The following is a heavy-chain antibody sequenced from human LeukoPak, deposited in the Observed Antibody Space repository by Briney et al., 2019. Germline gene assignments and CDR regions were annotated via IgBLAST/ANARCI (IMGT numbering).Heavy chain of an antibody. V-gene: IGHV3-23*01. CDR3: AKVAPPDIAAAGSEYFQH. CDR2: ISGSGGSI. Sequence: GGSLRLSCAASGFTFSSYAMSWVRQAPGKGLEWVSAISGSGGSIYYADSVKGRFTISRDNSKNTLYLQMNSLRAEDTAVYYCAKVAPPDIAAAGSEYFQHWGQGTLVTVSS. J-gene: IGHJ1*01. D-gene: IGHD6-13*01. CDR1: GFTFSSYA.